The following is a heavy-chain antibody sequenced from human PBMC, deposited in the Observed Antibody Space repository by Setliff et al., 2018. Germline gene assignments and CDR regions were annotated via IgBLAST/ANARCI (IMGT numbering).Heavy chain of an antibody. CDR1: GFSFTDYW. D-gene: IGHD6-13*01. Sequence: PGGSLRLSCTVSGFSFTDYWMSWARQAPGKGLEWVANIKSYGREKNYADSVKGRFSISRDDASSSLYLQMDNLRVEDTAIYYCAGDLLRSSSWRPDVFDVWGQGTMVTVSS. J-gene: IGHJ3*01. V-gene: IGHV3-7*03. CDR2: IKSYGREK. CDR3: AGDLLRSSSWRPDVFDV.